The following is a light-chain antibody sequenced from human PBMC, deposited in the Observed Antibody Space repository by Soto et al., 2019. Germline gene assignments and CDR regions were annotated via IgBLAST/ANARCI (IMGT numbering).Light chain of an antibody. V-gene: IGKV3-15*01. Sequence: EIVMTQSPATLSVSPGERATLSCRASQSVSSNLAWYQQKPGQAPRLLIYGASTRATGIPARFSGSGSGTDFTLTISSLEPEDFAVYYCQHYNNWPPWTFGQGTKVDI. J-gene: IGKJ1*01. CDR2: GAS. CDR3: QHYNNWPPWT. CDR1: QSVSSN.